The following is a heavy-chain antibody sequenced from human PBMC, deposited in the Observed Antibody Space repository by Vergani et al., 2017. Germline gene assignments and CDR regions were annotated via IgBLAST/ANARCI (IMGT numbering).Heavy chain of an antibody. Sequence: QVQLQESGPGLVKPSETLSLTCSVSGYSISRGYYWGWIRQPPGKGLEWIATVFHSGSAYYNPSLRRRVTISVETSKNQFSRRLTTLTAADTAVYYCARQFWVSQGVGAFETWGGGTEVSVSS. D-gene: IGHD3-16*01. J-gene: IGHJ3*02. CDR1: GYSISRGYY. CDR2: VFHSGSA. V-gene: IGHV4-38-2*02. CDR3: ARQFWVSQGVGAFET.